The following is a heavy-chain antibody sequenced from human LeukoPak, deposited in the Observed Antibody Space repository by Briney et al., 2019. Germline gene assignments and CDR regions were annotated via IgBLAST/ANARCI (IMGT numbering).Heavy chain of an antibody. CDR3: ARTEYYYDSSGYSDFDY. V-gene: IGHV1-69*01. CDR2: IIPIFGTA. D-gene: IGHD3-22*01. J-gene: IGHJ4*02. Sequence: ASVKVSCKASGGTFISYAISWVRQAPGQGLEWMGGIIPIFGTANYAQKFQGRVTITADESTSTAYMELSSLRSEDTAVYYCARTEYYYDSSGYSDFDYWGQGTLVTASS. CDR1: GGTFISYA.